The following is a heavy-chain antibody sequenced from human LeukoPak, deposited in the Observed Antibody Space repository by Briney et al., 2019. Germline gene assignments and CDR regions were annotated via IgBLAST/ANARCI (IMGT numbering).Heavy chain of an antibody. CDR3: ARSICSSTSCYYYYYYYMDV. D-gene: IGHD2-2*01. Sequence: SETLSLTCTVSGGSISSYYWSWIRQPAGKGLEWIGRIYTSGSTNYNPSLKSRVTMSVDTSKNQFSLKLSSVTAADTAVYYCARSICSSTSCYYYYYYYMDVWGKGTTVTISS. CDR1: GGSISSYY. J-gene: IGHJ6*03. CDR2: IYTSGST. V-gene: IGHV4-4*07.